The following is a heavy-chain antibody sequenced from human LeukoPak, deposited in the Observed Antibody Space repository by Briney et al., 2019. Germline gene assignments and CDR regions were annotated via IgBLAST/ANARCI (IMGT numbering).Heavy chain of an antibody. Sequence: ASVKVSCKASGYTFTDYYIHWLRQAPGRGPEWLGWIDPKSGATYYAEKFQGRVTMTGDTSIDTAYMQQSRLTSDDTAVYYCARSPGSSSYWGPFDVWGQGALVTLSS. J-gene: IGHJ4*02. V-gene: IGHV1-2*02. CDR1: GYTFTDYY. D-gene: IGHD3-22*01. CDR2: IDPKSGAT. CDR3: ARSPGSSSYWGPFDV.